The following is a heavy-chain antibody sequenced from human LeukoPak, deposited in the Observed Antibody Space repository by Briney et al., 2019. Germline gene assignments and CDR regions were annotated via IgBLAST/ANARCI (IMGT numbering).Heavy chain of an antibody. CDR2: ISSSSSYI. J-gene: IGHJ4*02. Sequence: GGSLRLSCAASGFTLSSYSMNWVRQAPGEGLEWVSSISSSSSYIYYADSVKGRFTISRDNAKNSLYLQMNSLRAEDTAVYYCARDNEGSNYGVFSWYFDYWGQGTLVTVSS. CDR1: GFTLSSYS. CDR3: ARDNEGSNYGVFSWYFDY. D-gene: IGHD4-11*01. V-gene: IGHV3-21*01.